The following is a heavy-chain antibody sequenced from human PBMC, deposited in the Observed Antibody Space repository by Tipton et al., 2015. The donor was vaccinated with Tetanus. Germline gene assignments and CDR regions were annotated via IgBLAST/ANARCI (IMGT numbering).Heavy chain of an antibody. D-gene: IGHD2-15*01. CDR2: ISAYNGKT. V-gene: IGHV1-18*01. J-gene: IGHJ4*02. Sequence: QSGPEVKEPGASVKVSCKASGYNFVNFGISWVRQAPGQGLEWMGWISAYNGKTKYAQRLQGRVTMTTDRSASTAYMDLRRLRSDDAAVYYCVRPARYCSGGSCFLALDFWGQGTQVTVSS. CDR1: GYNFVNFG. CDR3: VRPARYCSGGSCFLALDF.